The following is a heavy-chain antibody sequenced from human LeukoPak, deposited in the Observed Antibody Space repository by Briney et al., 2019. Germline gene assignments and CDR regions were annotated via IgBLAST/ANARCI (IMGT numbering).Heavy chain of an antibody. D-gene: IGHD3-10*01. V-gene: IGHV3-23*01. CDR1: GFTFSSYA. Sequence: GRSLRLSCAASGFTFSSYAMSWVRQAPGKGLEWVSAISGSGGSTYYADSVKGRFTISRANSKNTLYLQMNSLRGAETAVYSCAKAKLLWFGVPHYWGQRILVTVSS. J-gene: IGHJ4*02. CDR2: ISGSGGST. CDR3: AKAKLLWFGVPHY.